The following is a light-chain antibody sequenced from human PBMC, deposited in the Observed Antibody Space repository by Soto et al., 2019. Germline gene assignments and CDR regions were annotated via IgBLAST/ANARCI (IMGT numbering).Light chain of an antibody. CDR1: QSVSSNY. Sequence: EIVLTQSPGTLSLSLGERATLSCRASQSVSSNYLAWYQQKPGQAPRLLIYATSSRATGIPDRFSGSGSGTDFTLTISRLELEDFAVYYCQQYGNSPRYSFGQGTKLEIK. CDR2: ATS. J-gene: IGKJ2*03. CDR3: QQYGNSPRYS. V-gene: IGKV3-20*01.